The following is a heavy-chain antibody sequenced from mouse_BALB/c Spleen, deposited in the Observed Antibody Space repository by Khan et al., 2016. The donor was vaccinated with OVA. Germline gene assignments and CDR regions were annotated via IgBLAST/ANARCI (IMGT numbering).Heavy chain of an antibody. Sequence: QVQLQQSGAELMRPGASVKLSCKTSGYIFTSYWIHWVTQRSGQGLEWIARIYPGTGSTYYNEKFKGKATLSADKSSSTAYMQLSSLKSEASAVYCCTRGGDGGHSMDYWGQGTSVTVSS. D-gene: IGHD1-1*02. J-gene: IGHJ4*01. CDR1: GYIFTSYW. V-gene: IGHV1S132*01. CDR3: TRGGDGGHSMDY. CDR2: IYPGTGST.